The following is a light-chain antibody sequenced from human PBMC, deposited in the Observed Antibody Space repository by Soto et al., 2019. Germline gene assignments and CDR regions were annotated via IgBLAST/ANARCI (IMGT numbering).Light chain of an antibody. CDR1: QTISSC. Sequence: DIQMTQSPSTLSGSVGDRVTITCRASQTISSCMAWYQQKPGKAPKLLIYKASTLKSGVPSRFSGSGSGTEFTLTISSLQPDDFATYYCQHYKSYSEAFGQGTKVELK. J-gene: IGKJ1*01. CDR2: KAS. CDR3: QHYKSYSEA. V-gene: IGKV1-5*03.